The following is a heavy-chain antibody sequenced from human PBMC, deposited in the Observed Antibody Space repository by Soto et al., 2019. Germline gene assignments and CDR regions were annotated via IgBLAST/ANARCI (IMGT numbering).Heavy chain of an antibody. CDR3: ARPLGRLAVLNWFDP. V-gene: IGHV1-69*13. CDR1: GGTFSSYA. Sequence: SVKVSCKASGGTFSSYAISWVRQAPGQGLEWMGGIIPIFGTANYAQKFQGRVTITADESTSTAYMELSSLRSEDTAVYYCARPLGRLAVLNWFDPCGPGTLVTVST. J-gene: IGHJ5*02. CDR2: IIPIFGTA.